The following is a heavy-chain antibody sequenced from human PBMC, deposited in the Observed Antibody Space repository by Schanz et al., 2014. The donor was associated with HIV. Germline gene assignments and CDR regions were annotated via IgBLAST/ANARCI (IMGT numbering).Heavy chain of an antibody. Sequence: EVQLVESGGGLVQPGRSLRLSCAASGFSFDDYAMHWVRQAPGKGLEWVSRINALGTTTAYADSVKGRFAISRDNAKRTLYLQMNSLRAEESAVFYCARESNGAFDLWGRGTLVTVSS. CDR2: INALGTTT. CDR1: GFSFDDYA. J-gene: IGHJ2*01. V-gene: IGHV3-9*01. CDR3: ARESNGAFDL.